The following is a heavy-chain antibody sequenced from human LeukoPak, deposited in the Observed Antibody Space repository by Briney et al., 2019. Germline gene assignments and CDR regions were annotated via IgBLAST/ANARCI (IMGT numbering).Heavy chain of an antibody. Sequence: SETLSLTCTVSGGSISSYYWSWIRQPPGKGLEWIGYIYYGGSTNYNPSLKSRVTISLDTSKNQFSLKLTSVTAADTAVYYCATLPGGVTTPNPSWGQGTLVTVSS. J-gene: IGHJ5*02. CDR2: IYYGGST. V-gene: IGHV4-59*08. D-gene: IGHD4-17*01. CDR1: GGSISSYY. CDR3: ATLPGGVTTPNPS.